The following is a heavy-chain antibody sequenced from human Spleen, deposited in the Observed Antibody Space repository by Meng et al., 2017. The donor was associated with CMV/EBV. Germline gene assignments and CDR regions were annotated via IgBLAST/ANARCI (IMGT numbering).Heavy chain of an antibody. Sequence: GESLKISCGVSGFTFSKYVMSWVRQAPGKGLEWVSSISGVGVNTYYADSVKGRFTISRDNSKNTLYLQMNSLRAEDTAVYYCARGSEGVPAAIDYWGQGTLVTVSS. CDR2: ISGVGVNT. D-gene: IGHD2-2*01. J-gene: IGHJ4*02. V-gene: IGHV3-23*01. CDR3: ARGSEGVPAAIDY. CDR1: GFTFSKYV.